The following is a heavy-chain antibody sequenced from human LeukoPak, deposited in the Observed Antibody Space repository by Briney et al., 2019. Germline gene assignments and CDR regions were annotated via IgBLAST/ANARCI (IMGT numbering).Heavy chain of an antibody. V-gene: IGHV3-30*04. Sequence: RPGGSLRLSCAASGFTFSSYSFHWLRQAPGKGLHWVAVISYDGTNEYYADSVKGRFTISRDNSKNTLYLLMNSLRAEDTAVYYCARNRGSSGWLKWGQGTLVTVSA. CDR1: GFTFSSYS. D-gene: IGHD6-19*01. J-gene: IGHJ4*02. CDR2: ISYDGTNE. CDR3: ARNRGSSGWLK.